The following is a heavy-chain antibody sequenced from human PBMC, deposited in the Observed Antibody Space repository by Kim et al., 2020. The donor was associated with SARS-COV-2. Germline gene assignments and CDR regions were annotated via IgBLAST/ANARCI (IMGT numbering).Heavy chain of an antibody. V-gene: IGHV3-21*01. D-gene: IGHD3-9*01. J-gene: IGHJ4*02. Sequence: YYADSVKGRFTISRDNAKNSLYLQMNSPRAEDTAVYYCARRYDILTGIDYWGQGTLVTVSS. CDR3: ARRYDILTGIDY.